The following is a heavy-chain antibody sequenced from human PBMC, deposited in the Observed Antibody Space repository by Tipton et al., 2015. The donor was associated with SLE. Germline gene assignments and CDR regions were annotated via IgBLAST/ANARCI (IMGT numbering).Heavy chain of an antibody. D-gene: IGHD3-22*01. V-gene: IGHV4-59*01. CDR3: ARHYDSLTPFDY. J-gene: IGHJ4*02. CDR2: IYYSGST. CDR1: GGSFSGYY. Sequence: TLSLTCAVYGGSFSGYYWSWIRQPPGKGLEWIGYIYYSGSTNYNPSLKSRVTISVDTSKNQFSLKLNSVTAADTAVYYCARHYDSLTPFDYWGQGTLVTVSS.